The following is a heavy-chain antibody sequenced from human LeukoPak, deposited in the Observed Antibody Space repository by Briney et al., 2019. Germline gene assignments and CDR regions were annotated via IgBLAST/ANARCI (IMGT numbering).Heavy chain of an antibody. CDR1: GFTFSSYA. V-gene: IGHV3-30*01. CDR3: ARETYYYDSSGYNWFDP. D-gene: IGHD3-22*01. Sequence: PGGSLRLSCAASGFTFSSYAMHWVRQAPGKGLEWVAVISYDGSNKYYADSVKGRFTISRDNSKNTLYLQMNSLRAEDTAVYYCARETYYYDSSGYNWFDPWGQGTLVTVSS. J-gene: IGHJ5*02. CDR2: ISYDGSNK.